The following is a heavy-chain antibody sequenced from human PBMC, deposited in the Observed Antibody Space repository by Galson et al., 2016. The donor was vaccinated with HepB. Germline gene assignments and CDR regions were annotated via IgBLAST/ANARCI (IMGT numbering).Heavy chain of an antibody. CDR2: IYSAGGT. CDR3: ARSSGWYGYFQH. D-gene: IGHD6-19*01. J-gene: IGHJ1*01. CDR1: GFSVNHNY. V-gene: IGHV3-53*01. Sequence: SLRLSCAASGFSVNHNYMTWVRQAPGKGLEWVSVIYSAGGTFYADSVKGRFSISRDNSKNTVYLQMNSLRAEDTAVYYCARSSGWYGYFQHWGQGTLVTVSS.